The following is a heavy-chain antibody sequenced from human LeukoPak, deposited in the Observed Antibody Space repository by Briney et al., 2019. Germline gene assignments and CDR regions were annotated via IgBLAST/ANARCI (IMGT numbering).Heavy chain of an antibody. Sequence: SETLSLTCTVSGYSISSGYYWGWIRQPPGKGLEWIGSIYHSGSTYYNPSLKSRVTISVDTSKNQFSLKLSSVTAADTAVYYCARHPDLGDWFDPWGQGTLVTVSS. D-gene: IGHD3-16*01. V-gene: IGHV4-38-2*02. J-gene: IGHJ5*02. CDR1: GYSISSGYY. CDR3: ARHPDLGDWFDP. CDR2: IYHSGST.